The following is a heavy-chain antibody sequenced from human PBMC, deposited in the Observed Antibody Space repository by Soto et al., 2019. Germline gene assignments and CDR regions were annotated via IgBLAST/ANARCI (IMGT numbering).Heavy chain of an antibody. V-gene: IGHV2-5*02. CDR1: GFSLSTNGVG. CDR2: IYWDDDK. CDR3: VPRGADGRYYP. Sequence: QITLKESGPTLVKPTQTLTLTCTFSGFSLSTNGVGVGWIRQPPGKAPEWLALIYWDDDKRYSPSLKSRLTITKDTSKKHVVLTMTNMDPVDTATYYCVPRGADGRYYPWGQGTLLTVSS. J-gene: IGHJ5*02. D-gene: IGHD3-10*01.